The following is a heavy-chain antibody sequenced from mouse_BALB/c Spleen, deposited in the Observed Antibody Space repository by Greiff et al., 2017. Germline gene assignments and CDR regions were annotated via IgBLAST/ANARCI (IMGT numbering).Heavy chain of an antibody. D-gene: IGHD2-2*01. J-gene: IGHJ4*01. CDR3: ARGYYGYDGYAMDY. CDR2: IYPGDGDT. Sequence: VQLQESGAELARPGASVKLSCKASGYTFTSYWMQWVKQRPGQGLEWIGAIYPGDGDTRYTQKFKGKATLTADKSSSTAYMQLSSLASEDSAVYYCARGYYGYDGYAMDYWGQGTSVTVSS. V-gene: IGHV1-87*01. CDR1: GYTFTSYW.